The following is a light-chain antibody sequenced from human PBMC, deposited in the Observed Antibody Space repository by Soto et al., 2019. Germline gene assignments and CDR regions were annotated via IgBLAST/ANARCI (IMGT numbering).Light chain of an antibody. CDR2: DAS. Sequence: LTQSPASLSLSPGESTTLSYRASQSVTNSLAWYQQKPGQAPRLLIYDASNRATGIPARFSGSGSGTDFTLTIRSLEPGDFAVYYCQQRSNLPVTFGGGTKVDIK. CDR3: QQRSNLPVT. V-gene: IGKV3-11*01. CDR1: QSVTNS. J-gene: IGKJ4*01.